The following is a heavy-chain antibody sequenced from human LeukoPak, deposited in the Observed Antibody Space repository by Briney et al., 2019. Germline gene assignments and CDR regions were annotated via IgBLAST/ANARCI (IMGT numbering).Heavy chain of an antibody. CDR2: IKQNGAEE. J-gene: IGHJ3*02. CDR1: GFTFSSYA. CDR3: ARYSAVSSPGPFDM. V-gene: IGHV3-7*03. Sequence: GGSLRLSCAASGFTFSSYAMSWVRQAPGKRLEWVANIKQNGAEEYYLDSVKGRFTISRDNAKNSVYLQMSSLRVEDTAMYYCARYSAVSSPGPFDMWGQGTMVTVSS. D-gene: IGHD5/OR15-5a*01.